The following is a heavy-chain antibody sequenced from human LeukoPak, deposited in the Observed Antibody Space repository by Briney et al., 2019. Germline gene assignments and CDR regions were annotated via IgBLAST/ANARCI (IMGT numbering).Heavy chain of an antibody. Sequence: PGRSLRLSCAASGFTFSSYGMHWVRQAPGKGLEWVAVISYDGSNKYYADSVKGRFTISRDNSKNTLYLQMNSLRAEDTAVYYCAKDRRITIFGVVPEGFDYWGQGTLVTVSS. CDR3: AKDRRITIFGVVPEGFDY. CDR2: ISYDGSNK. J-gene: IGHJ4*02. D-gene: IGHD3-3*01. V-gene: IGHV3-30*18. CDR1: GFTFSSYG.